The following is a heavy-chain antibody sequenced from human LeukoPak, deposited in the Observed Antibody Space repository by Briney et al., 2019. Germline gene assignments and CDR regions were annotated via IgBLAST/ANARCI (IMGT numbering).Heavy chain of an antibody. J-gene: IGHJ5*02. V-gene: IGHV4-59*08. D-gene: IGHD6-19*01. CDR3: GGHKKSSGWNNDT. CDR1: GGSTSNYY. CDR2: IYYGGST. Sequence: SETLSLTCTVSGGSTSNYYWSWIRQPPGKGLEWIGYIYYGGSTNYNPSLKSRVTISVDTSKNQFSLKLTSVAAAATAVYYCGGHKKSSGWNNDTWGKETLVTVSS.